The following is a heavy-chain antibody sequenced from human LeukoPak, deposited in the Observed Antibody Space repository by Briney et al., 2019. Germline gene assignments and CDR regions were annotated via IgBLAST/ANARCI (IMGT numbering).Heavy chain of an antibody. CDR3: ARSLDFWSGGIIY. V-gene: IGHV3-74*01. J-gene: IGHJ4*02. CDR2: LNPDGSDT. Sequence: GGSLRLSCAASGFTFSNYWMHWVRQAPGKGLVWVSRLNPDGSDTSYADSVKGRFTISRDNAKNTLFLQMNSLRAEDTAVYYCARSLDFWSGGIIYWGQGTLVTASP. CDR1: GFTFSNYW. D-gene: IGHD3-3*01.